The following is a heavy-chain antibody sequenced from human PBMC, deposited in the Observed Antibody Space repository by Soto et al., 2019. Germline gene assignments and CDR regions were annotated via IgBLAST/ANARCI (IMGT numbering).Heavy chain of an antibody. D-gene: IGHD5-12*01. CDR3: ARDGPDSGYDLYYFDY. J-gene: IGHJ4*02. Sequence: ASVKVSCKASGYTFTGYYMHWVRQAPGQGLEWMGWINPNSGGTNYAQKFQGWVTMTRDTSISTAYMELSRLRSDDTAVYYCARDGPDSGYDLYYFDYWGQGTLVTVSS. CDR1: GYTFTGYY. V-gene: IGHV1-2*04. CDR2: INPNSGGT.